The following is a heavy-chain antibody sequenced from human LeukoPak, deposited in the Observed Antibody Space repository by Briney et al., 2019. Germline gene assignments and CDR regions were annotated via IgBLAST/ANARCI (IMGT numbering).Heavy chain of an antibody. CDR2: INSDGSWT. J-gene: IGHJ4*02. Sequence: GGSLRLSCAASGNYWMHWVRQAPGKGLVWVSHINSDGSWTSYADSVKGRFAISKDNAKNTVYLQMNNLRAEDTAVYYCVSFYETYWGRGTLVTVPS. V-gene: IGHV3-74*01. CDR1: GNYW. CDR3: VSFYETY. D-gene: IGHD2-2*01.